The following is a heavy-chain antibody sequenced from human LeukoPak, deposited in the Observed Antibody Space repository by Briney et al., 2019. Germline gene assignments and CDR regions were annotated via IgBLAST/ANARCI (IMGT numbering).Heavy chain of an antibody. CDR2: IYYSGSTSGSTT. CDR1: GGSISSGDYY. V-gene: IGHV4-30-4*01. J-gene: IGHJ4*02. Sequence: SETLSLTCTVSGGSISSGDYYWSWIRQPPGKGLEWIGYIYYSGSTSGSTTYYNPSLKSRVTVSVDTSKNQFSLKLYSVTAADTAVYYCARGGADSGSLFDYWGQGTLVTVSS. CDR3: ARGGADSGSLFDY. D-gene: IGHD5-12*01.